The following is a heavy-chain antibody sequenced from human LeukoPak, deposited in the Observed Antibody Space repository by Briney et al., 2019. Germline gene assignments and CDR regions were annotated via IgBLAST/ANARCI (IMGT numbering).Heavy chain of an antibody. V-gene: IGHV3-7*01. D-gene: IGHD3-10*01. CDR2: INSDGSEG. Sequence: GGSLRLSCAVSGFTFSGFWMSWSRQAPGKGLEWVASINSDGSEGYYADVVKGRFTISRDNAKNSLYLQMNSLRAEDTAVYYCARDSSYYAFDYWGQGTLVTVSS. CDR1: GFTFSGFW. CDR3: ARDSSYYAFDY. J-gene: IGHJ4*02.